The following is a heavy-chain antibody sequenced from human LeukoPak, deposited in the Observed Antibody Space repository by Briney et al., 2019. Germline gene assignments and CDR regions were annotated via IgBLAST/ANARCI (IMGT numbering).Heavy chain of an antibody. V-gene: IGHV4-59*12. J-gene: IGHJ4*02. D-gene: IGHD3-16*01. Sequence: PSETLSLTCTVSGGSISSYYWSWIRQPPGKGLEWIGYIYYSGTTNYNPSLKSRVTISVDTSKNQFSLKLSSVTAADTAVYYCTRARTVLTGLFDYWGQGTLVTVSS. CDR1: GGSISSYY. CDR2: IYYSGTT. CDR3: TRARTVLTGLFDY.